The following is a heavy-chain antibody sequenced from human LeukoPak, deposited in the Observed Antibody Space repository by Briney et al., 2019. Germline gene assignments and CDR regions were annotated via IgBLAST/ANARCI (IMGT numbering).Heavy chain of an antibody. V-gene: IGHV3-7*01. CDR3: ARESQRAAAY. CDR1: GFTFSSYP. CDR2: IKDDGSEK. Sequence: GGSLRLSCAASGFTFSSYPMGWVRQVPGKGLEWVANIKDDGSEKYYVDSVKGRFTISRDNAKNSLYLQMNSLRAEDTAVYYCARESQRAAAYWGQGTLVTVSS. J-gene: IGHJ4*02. D-gene: IGHD6-13*01.